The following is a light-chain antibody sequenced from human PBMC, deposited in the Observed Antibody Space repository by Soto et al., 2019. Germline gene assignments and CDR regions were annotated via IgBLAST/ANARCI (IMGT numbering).Light chain of an antibody. CDR1: NIGSKS. CDR2: YDS. J-gene: IGLJ2*01. V-gene: IGLV3-21*04. Sequence: SYVLTQPPSVSVAPGKTARITCGGNNIGSKSVHWYQQKPGQAPVLVIYYDSDRPSGIPERFSGSNSGNTATLTISRVEAGDEADYYCKVWDSSSDRYVVFGGGTKLTVL. CDR3: KVWDSSSDRYVV.